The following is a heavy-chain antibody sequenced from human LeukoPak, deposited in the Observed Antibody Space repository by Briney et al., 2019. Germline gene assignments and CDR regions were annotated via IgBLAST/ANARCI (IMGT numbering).Heavy chain of an antibody. CDR1: GFTFSSYW. J-gene: IGHJ6*03. V-gene: IGHV3-30*02. D-gene: IGHD3-10*01. CDR2: IRYDGSNK. Sequence: PGGSLRLSCAASGFTFSSYWIHWVRRAPGKGLEWVAFIRYDGSNKYYADSVKGRFTISRDNSKNTLYLQMNSLRAEDTAVYYCAKQDMVRGVIHYYYMDVWGKGTTVTISS. CDR3: AKQDMVRGVIHYYYMDV.